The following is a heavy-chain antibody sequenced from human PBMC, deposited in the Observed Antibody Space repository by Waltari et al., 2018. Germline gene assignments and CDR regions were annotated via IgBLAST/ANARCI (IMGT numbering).Heavy chain of an antibody. Sequence: QVQLQQCGAGLLKPSETLSLTCAAYGGSFSGSSWSWIRQPPGKGLEWIGEINHSGSTNYNPSLKSRVTISVDTSKNQFSLKLSSVTAADTAVYYCARGVTVTRRSNWFDPWGQGTLVTVSS. J-gene: IGHJ5*02. CDR1: GGSFSGSS. CDR3: ARGVTVTRRSNWFDP. V-gene: IGHV4-34*01. D-gene: IGHD4-17*01. CDR2: INHSGST.